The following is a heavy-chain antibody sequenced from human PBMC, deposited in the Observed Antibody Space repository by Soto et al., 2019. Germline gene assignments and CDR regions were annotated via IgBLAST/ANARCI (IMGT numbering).Heavy chain of an antibody. CDR3: ARDSSGDYYSYYGMEV. CDR2: ISAYNGNT. CDR1: GYTFSSFG. D-gene: IGHD3-22*01. V-gene: IGHV1-18*01. J-gene: IGHJ6*02. Sequence: QVELVQSGAEVKKPGASVKVSCKASGYTFSSFGISWVRQAPGQWHEWMGWISAYNGNTNYAQNLQGRVTMTTDPPTGRAYMEVRSLTSGDTVVYYCARDSSGDYYSYYGMEVWGQGNTVTVSS.